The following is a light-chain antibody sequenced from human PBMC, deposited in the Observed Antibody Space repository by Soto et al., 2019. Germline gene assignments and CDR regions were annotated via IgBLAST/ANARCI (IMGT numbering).Light chain of an antibody. CDR3: QLYNNWPLT. Sequence: EIVMTQSPATLSVSPGERATLSCRASQSVNNNLAWYQQKPGQAPRLLISYASSRATGIPARFSGSGSGTEFTLTISSLQCEDFAVYYCQLYNNWPLTFGGGTKVEIK. CDR2: YAS. V-gene: IGKV3-15*01. J-gene: IGKJ4*01. CDR1: QSVNNN.